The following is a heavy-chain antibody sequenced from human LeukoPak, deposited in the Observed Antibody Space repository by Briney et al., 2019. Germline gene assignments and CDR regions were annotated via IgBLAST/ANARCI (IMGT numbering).Heavy chain of an antibody. CDR3: AKDLRVIVVTYYMDV. J-gene: IGHJ6*03. CDR1: EFTFNSYA. Sequence: GGSLRLSCAASEFTFNSYAMTWVRQAPGKGLEWVSSISGNGGSTYYTDSVKGRFTISRDNSKNTLYLQMNSLRAEDTAAYYCAKDLRVIVVTYYMDVWGKGTTVTVSS. D-gene: IGHD2-2*01. CDR2: ISGNGGST. V-gene: IGHV3-23*01.